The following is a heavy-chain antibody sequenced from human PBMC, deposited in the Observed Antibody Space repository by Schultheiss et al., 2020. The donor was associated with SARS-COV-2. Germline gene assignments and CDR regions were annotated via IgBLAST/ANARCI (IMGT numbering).Heavy chain of an antibody. V-gene: IGHV1-18*01. Sequence: GESLKISCKASGGTFSSYAISWVRQAPGQGLEWMGWISAYNGNTNYAQKLQGRVTMTTDTSTSTAYMELSRLRSDDTAVYYCAREQWLRFKGTLGYWGQGTLVTVSS. CDR3: AREQWLRFKGTLGY. CDR2: ISAYNGNT. CDR1: GGTFSSYA. D-gene: IGHD5-12*01. J-gene: IGHJ4*02.